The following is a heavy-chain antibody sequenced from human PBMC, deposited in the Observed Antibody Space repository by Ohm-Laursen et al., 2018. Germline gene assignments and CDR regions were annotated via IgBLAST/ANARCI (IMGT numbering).Heavy chain of an antibody. Sequence: SLRLSCTASGFTFGDYAMSWIRQAPGKGLEWLSYINSVSSHRYEGDSARGRFTMSRDNAKNSVDLQLTSLRVEDTAVYYCARSVSNSGYFRHDAFDLWGQGTMLIVSS. J-gene: IGHJ3*01. CDR1: GFTFGDYA. CDR2: INSVSSHR. D-gene: IGHD3-22*01. V-gene: IGHV3-11*06. CDR3: ARSVSNSGYFRHDAFDL.